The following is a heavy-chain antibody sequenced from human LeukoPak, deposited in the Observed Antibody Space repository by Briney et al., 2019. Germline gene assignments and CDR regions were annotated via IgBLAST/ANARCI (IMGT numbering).Heavy chain of an antibody. CDR3: VGEDKY. CDR1: GLSVSSTY. CDR2: IYSGGGT. Sequence: HPGGSLRLSCAASGLSVSSTYMTWVRQASGKGLEWVSVIYSGGGTNYADSLKGRFSISRDNSKNTLYLQMNSLRAEDTAVYYCVGEDKYWGQGTLVTVSS. V-gene: IGHV3-53*01. J-gene: IGHJ4*02. D-gene: IGHD2-15*01.